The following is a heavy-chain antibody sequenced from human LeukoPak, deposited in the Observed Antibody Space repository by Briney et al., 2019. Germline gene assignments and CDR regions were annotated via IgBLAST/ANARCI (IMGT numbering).Heavy chain of an antibody. CDR2: IKRDGSEE. CDR3: AKRLVEGSTRGIDF. Sequence: PGGSLRLSCAASGFTFSSYWMSWVRQAPGKGLEWVANIKRDGSEEYYMDSVRGRFTISRDNARNSLYLQMNSLRDEDTAVYYCAKRLVEGSTRGIDFWGQGTLVTVSS. J-gene: IGHJ4*02. CDR1: GFTFSSYW. V-gene: IGHV3-7*01. D-gene: IGHD2-2*01.